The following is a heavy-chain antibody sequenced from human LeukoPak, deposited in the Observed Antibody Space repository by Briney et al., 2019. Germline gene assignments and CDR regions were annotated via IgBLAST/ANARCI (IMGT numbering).Heavy chain of an antibody. J-gene: IGHJ5*02. CDR1: GYTFTSYA. V-gene: IGHV1-3*01. Sequence: ASVKVSCKASGYTFTSYAMHWVRQAPGQRLEWMGWINAGNGNTKYSQKFQGRVTITRDTSASTAYMELSSLRSEDTAVYYCARSTDIVGATNWFDPWGQGTLVTVSS. CDR3: ARSTDIVGATNWFDP. CDR2: INAGNGNT. D-gene: IGHD1-26*01.